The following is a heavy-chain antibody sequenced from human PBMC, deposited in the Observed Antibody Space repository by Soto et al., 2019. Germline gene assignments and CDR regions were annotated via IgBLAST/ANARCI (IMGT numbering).Heavy chain of an antibody. CDR2: ISGSGGRT. Sequence: EVQLLESGGGLVQPGGSLRLSCAASGFTFSNCAMRWVRQAPGKGLEWVSGISGSGGRTFYADSVKGRFAISRDNSKNTLNLQMNSLRVEDTAVYYCAKEYCSSTSCYGGFGYWGQGTLVIVSS. V-gene: IGHV3-23*01. J-gene: IGHJ4*02. D-gene: IGHD2-2*01. CDR3: AKEYCSSTSCYGGFGY. CDR1: GFTFSNCA.